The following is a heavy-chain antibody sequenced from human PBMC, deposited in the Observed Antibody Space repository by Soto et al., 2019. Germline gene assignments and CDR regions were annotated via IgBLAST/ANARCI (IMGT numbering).Heavy chain of an antibody. CDR3: AHRPIVGAAI. CDR1: GGSISNSNW. CDR2: IFHSGST. Sequence: QVQLQESGPGLVKPSGTLSLTCPVFGGSISNSNWWTWVRQPPGKGLDWIGEIFHSGSTNYNSSLMGRVTISVDKANNQFSLKLSSVTAADTAVYYCAHRPIVGAAIWGQGTLVTVSS. J-gene: IGHJ4*02. V-gene: IGHV4-4*02. D-gene: IGHD1-26*01.